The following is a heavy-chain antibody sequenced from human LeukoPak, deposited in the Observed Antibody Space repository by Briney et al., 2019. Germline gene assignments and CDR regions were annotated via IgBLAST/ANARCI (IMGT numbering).Heavy chain of an antibody. D-gene: IGHD6-19*01. CDR1: GFTFSSYA. J-gene: IGHJ5*02. Sequence: GGSLRLSCAASGFTFSSYAMSWVRQAPGKGLEWVSAISGSGGSTYYADSVKGRFTISRDNSKNTLYLQMNGLRAEDTAVYYCAKANSSGWYQLAWFDPWGQGTLVTVSS. CDR3: AKANSSGWYQLAWFDP. V-gene: IGHV3-23*01. CDR2: ISGSGGST.